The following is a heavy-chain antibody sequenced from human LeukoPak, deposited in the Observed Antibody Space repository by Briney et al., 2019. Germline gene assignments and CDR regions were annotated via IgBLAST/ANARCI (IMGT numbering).Heavy chain of an antibody. CDR3: ARGQEVTAIPAAY. CDR1: GFTFSNNY. D-gene: IGHD2-21*02. CDR2: TSSSSSYT. V-gene: IGHV3-11*05. J-gene: IGHJ4*02. Sequence: GGSLRLSCAASGFTFSNNYMSWIRQTPGKGLEWVSYTSSSSSYTNYADSVKGRFTISRDNANNSLYLQMNSLRAEDTAVYFCARGQEVTAIPAAYWGQGTLVTVSS.